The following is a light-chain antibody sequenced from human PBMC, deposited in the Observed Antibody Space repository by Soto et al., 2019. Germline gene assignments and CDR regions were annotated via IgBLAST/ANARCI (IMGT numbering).Light chain of an antibody. CDR3: AAWDDSLDDPII. CDR2: DDD. J-gene: IGLJ2*01. Sequence: QSVLSQPPSASGTPGQRVTISCSRGSANIGEKTVSWYQQFPGTAPTLLMYDDDQRPSGVPDRFSGSRSGTSVSLAISGLRSDDEATYYCAAWDDSLDDPIIFGGGTKLTVL. V-gene: IGLV1-44*01. CDR1: SANIGEKT.